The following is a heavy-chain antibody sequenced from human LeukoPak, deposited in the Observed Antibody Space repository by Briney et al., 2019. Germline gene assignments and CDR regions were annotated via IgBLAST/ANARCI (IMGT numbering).Heavy chain of an antibody. CDR2: IRRSGLSP. J-gene: IGHJ4*02. Sequence: PGGSLRLSCAASGFTFRSYGMRWVRQAPGMWLEWLLAIRRSGLSPYYADSLQGRFTISRDNSKNTLSLQMNSLRAEDTAVYYCVAQSDYWGQGTLVTVSS. CDR3: VAQSDY. CDR1: GFTFRSYG. V-gene: IGHV3-23*01.